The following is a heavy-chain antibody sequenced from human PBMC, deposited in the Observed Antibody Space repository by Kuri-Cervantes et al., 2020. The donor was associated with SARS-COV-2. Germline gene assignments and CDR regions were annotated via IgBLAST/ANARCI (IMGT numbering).Heavy chain of an antibody. J-gene: IGHJ3*02. CDR2: ISYDGSNK. CDR1: GFTFGAHD. V-gene: IGHV3-30-3*01. CDR3: ARDRVVEAFDI. D-gene: IGHD2-15*01. Sequence: GGSLRLSCAASGFTFGAHDMHWVRQAPGKGLEWVAVISYDGSNKYHADSVKGRFTISRDNSKNTLYLQMNSLRAEDTAVYYCARDRVVEAFDIWGQGTMVTVSS.